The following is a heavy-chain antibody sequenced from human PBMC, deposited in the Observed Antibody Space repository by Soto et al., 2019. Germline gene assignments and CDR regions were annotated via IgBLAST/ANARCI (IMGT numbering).Heavy chain of an antibody. D-gene: IGHD3-22*01. V-gene: IGHV1-18*01. J-gene: IGHJ4*02. CDR3: ARRDYYDSSGYSDY. CDR1: GYSLTSYG. Sequence: ASVKVSCKASGYSLTSYGSSWVRQAPGQGLEWMGWISAYNGNTNYAQKLQGRVTMTTDTSTSTAYMELRSLRSDDTAVYYCARRDYYDSSGYSDYWGQGTLVTVSS. CDR2: ISAYNGNT.